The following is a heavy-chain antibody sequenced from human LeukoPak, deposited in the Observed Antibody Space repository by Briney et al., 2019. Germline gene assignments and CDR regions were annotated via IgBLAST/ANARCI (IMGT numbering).Heavy chain of an antibody. CDR2: IYTSGST. CDR1: GGSISSGSYC. CDR3: ARAYSSGYYPPENFFNS. D-gene: IGHD3-22*01. J-gene: IGHJ4*02. Sequence: SETLSLTCTVSGGSISSGSYCWSWIRQPAGKGLEGIGGIYTSGSTNYDPSLKSRVTISVDTSRNQFSLKLSSVTAADTAVYYCARAYSSGYYPPENFFNSWGQGTLVTVSS. V-gene: IGHV4-61*02.